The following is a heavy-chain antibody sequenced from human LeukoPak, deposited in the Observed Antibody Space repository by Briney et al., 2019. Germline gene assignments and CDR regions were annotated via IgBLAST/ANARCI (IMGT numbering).Heavy chain of an antibody. Sequence: SETLSLTCTVSGGSISSSSYYWGWIRQPPGKGLEWIGSIYHSGSTYYNPSPKSRVTISVDTSKNQFSLKLSSVTAADTAVYYCASLRFLEDWFDPWGQGTLVTVSS. V-gene: IGHV4-39*07. CDR2: IYHSGST. CDR3: ASLRFLEDWFDP. D-gene: IGHD3-3*01. J-gene: IGHJ5*02. CDR1: GGSISSSSYY.